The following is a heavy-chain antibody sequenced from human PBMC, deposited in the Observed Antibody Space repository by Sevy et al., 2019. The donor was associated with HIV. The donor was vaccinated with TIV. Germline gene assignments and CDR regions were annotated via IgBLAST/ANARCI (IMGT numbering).Heavy chain of an antibody. CDR2: IRRNSYEPYGGTT. Sequence: GGSLRLSCTASGFTFGDYAMSWFRQAPGKGLEWVSFIRRNSYEPYGGTTEYAASVKGRFTISRDDSKSIAYLQMNSLKAEDTAFYYCTRDLATAVTPEYYFDYWGQGTLVTVSS. CDR3: TRDLATAVTPEYYFDY. D-gene: IGHD5-12*01. J-gene: IGHJ4*02. V-gene: IGHV3-49*03. CDR1: GFTFGDYA.